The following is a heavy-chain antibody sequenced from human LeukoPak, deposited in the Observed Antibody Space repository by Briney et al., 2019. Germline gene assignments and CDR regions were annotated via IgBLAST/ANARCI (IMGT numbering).Heavy chain of an antibody. CDR3: ARDGVHYYDSSGYENWFDP. D-gene: IGHD3-22*01. Sequence: GASVKVSCKASGYTFTSYAMNWVRQAPGQGLEWMGWININTGNPTYAQGFTGRFVFSLDTSVSTAYLQISSLKAEDTAVYYCARDGVHYYDSSGYENWFDPWGQGTLVTVSS. CDR1: GYTFTSYA. V-gene: IGHV7-4-1*02. CDR2: ININTGNP. J-gene: IGHJ5*02.